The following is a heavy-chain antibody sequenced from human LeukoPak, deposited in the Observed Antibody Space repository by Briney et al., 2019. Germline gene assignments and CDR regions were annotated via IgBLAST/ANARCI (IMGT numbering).Heavy chain of an antibody. D-gene: IGHD3-3*01. V-gene: IGHV4-34*01. CDR1: GGSFSGYY. CDR3: AKIHYDFWSGYPAY. J-gene: IGHJ4*02. CDR2: INHSGST. Sequence: SENLPLTCAVYGGSFSGYYWSWIRQPPGKGLEWIGEINHSGSTNYNPSLKSRVTISVDTSKNQFSLKLSSVTAADTAVYYCAKIHYDFWSGYPAYWGQGTLVTVSS.